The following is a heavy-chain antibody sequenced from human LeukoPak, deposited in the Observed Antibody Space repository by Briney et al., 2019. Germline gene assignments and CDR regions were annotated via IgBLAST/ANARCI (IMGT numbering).Heavy chain of an antibody. CDR1: GFTFSSYS. D-gene: IGHD3-22*01. Sequence: GGSLRLSCAASGFTFSSYSMNWVRQAPGKGLEWVSSISSSSSYIYYADSVKGRFTISRDNAKNSLYLQMNSLRAEDTAVYYCARDGLRDLDSSGYLDWGQGTLVTVST. CDR2: ISSSSSYI. V-gene: IGHV3-21*04. CDR3: ARDGLRDLDSSGYLD. J-gene: IGHJ4*02.